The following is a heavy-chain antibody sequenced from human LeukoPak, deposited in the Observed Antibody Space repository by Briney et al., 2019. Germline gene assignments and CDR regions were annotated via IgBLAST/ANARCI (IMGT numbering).Heavy chain of an antibody. J-gene: IGHJ3*01. Sequence: GGSLRLSCAGTGFTFSSYSMNWARQAPGKGLEWVSYISGSSSIIYNADSVKGRFTISRDNAKNSLYLQMNSLRDEDTAVYYCARVDGGFDLWGQGTMVTVSS. CDR1: GFTFSSYS. CDR3: ARVDGGFDL. CDR2: ISGSSSII. V-gene: IGHV3-48*02.